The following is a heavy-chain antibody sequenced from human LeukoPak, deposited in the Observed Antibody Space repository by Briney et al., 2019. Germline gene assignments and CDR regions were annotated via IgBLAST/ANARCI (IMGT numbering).Heavy chain of an antibody. CDR1: GSTFNGHW. V-gene: IGHV3-7*01. CDR2: IKEDGRQA. Sequence: GGSLRLSCVGSGSTFNGHWLTWVRQAPGRGLEWVASIKEDGRQAYYMDSVKDRFTISRDNSKKSLYLQMNSLRIEDTAVYYCAKEWYDYGGDSEGYWGQGTLVSVSS. CDR3: AKEWYDYGGDSEGY. J-gene: IGHJ4*02. D-gene: IGHD4-23*01.